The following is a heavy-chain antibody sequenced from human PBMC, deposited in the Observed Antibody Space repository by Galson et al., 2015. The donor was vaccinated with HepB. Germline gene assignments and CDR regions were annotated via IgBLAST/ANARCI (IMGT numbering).Heavy chain of an antibody. J-gene: IGHJ3*02. D-gene: IGHD3-16*01. CDR1: GGSISSYY. CDR3: ARELGGANAFDI. Sequence: SETLSLTCTVSGGSISSYYWSWIRQPPGKGLEWIGYIYYSGSTNYNPSLKSRVTISVDTSKNQFSLKLSSVTAADTAVYYCARELGGANAFDIWGQGTMVTVSS. CDR2: IYYSGST. V-gene: IGHV4-59*01.